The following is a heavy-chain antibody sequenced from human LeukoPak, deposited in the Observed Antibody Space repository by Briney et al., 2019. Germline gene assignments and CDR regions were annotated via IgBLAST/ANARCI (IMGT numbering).Heavy chain of an antibody. V-gene: IGHV4-4*07. CDR2: ICTSGST. D-gene: IGHD6-19*01. CDR3: AEGGQWLRV. J-gene: IGHJ4*02. Sequence: SETLSLTCTVSGGSISSYCWSCIRQPAGKGLEWIGRICTSGSTNYNPSLKSRVTMSVDTSKNQFSLKLSSVTAADTAVYYCAEGGQWLRVWGQVTLVTVSS. CDR1: GGSISSYC.